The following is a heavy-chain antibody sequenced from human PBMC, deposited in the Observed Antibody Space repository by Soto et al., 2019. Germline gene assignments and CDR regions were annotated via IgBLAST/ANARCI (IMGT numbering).Heavy chain of an antibody. D-gene: IGHD3-22*01. J-gene: IGHJ4*02. CDR1: GGTFRGYA. Sequence: QVQLVQSGAEVKKPGSSVKVSCQASGGTFRGYAISWVRQAPGQGLEWLGGILPTSVTPNYAQKFQGRVMLTADESTNTAYMEVRSLRSGDTAVYYCARGYDVNSELDYWGQGTLVTVSS. CDR2: ILPTSVTP. V-gene: IGHV1-69*01. CDR3: ARGYDVNSELDY.